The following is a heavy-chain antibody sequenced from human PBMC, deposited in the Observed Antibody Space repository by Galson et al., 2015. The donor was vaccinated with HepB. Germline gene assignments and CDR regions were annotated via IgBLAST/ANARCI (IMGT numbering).Heavy chain of an antibody. J-gene: IGHJ4*02. D-gene: IGHD6-19*01. CDR2: ISAYNGNT. V-gene: IGHV1-18*04. CDR3: ARDHLPPRSSGWYRGPFGY. Sequence: SVKVSCKASGYTFTSYGISWVRQAPGQGLEWMGWISAYNGNTNYAQKLQGRVTMTTDTSTSTAYMELRSLRSDDTAVYYCARDHLPPRSSGWYRGPFGYWGQGTLVTVSS. CDR1: GYTFTSYG.